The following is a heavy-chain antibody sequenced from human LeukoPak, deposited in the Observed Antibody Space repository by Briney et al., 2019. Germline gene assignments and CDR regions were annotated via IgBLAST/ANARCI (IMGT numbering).Heavy chain of an antibody. CDR2: IYYTGST. V-gene: IGHV4-30-4*01. CDR3: ARNSITMIVVVITNWYFDL. D-gene: IGHD3-22*01. Sequence: SETLSLTCTVSGDSIRSGDHFWAWIRQSPGKGLEWIGYIYYTGSTYDNPSLNGRVTISVDTSKNQFSLKLSSVTAADTAVYYCARNSITMIVVVITNWYFDLWGRGTLVTVSS. CDR1: GDSIRSGDHF. J-gene: IGHJ2*01.